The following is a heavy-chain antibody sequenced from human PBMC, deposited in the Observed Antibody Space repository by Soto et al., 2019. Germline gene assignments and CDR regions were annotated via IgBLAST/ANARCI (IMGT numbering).Heavy chain of an antibody. V-gene: IGHV3-7*03. CDR2: IKQDGSEK. Sequence: EVQLVESGGGLVQPGGSLRLSCAASGFTFSSYWMSWVRQAPGKGLEWVANIKQDGSEKYYVDSVKGRFTISRDNAKNSLYLQMTSLRAEDTAVYYCARETTYYDFGSGYYTGFDYWGHGTLVTVSA. J-gene: IGHJ4*01. CDR3: ARETTYYDFGSGYYTGFDY. D-gene: IGHD3-3*01. CDR1: GFTFSSYW.